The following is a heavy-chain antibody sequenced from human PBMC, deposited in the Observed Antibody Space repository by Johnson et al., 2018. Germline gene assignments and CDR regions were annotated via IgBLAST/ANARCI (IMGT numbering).Heavy chain of an antibody. Sequence: QVQLQESGPGLVKPSQTLSLTCTVSGGSISSGSYYWSWIRQPAGKGLEWIGRIYTSGSTNYNPSLKSRVTISVDTSKNQFSLKLSSVAAADTAVDYCARGDVYYGYYYMDVWGKGTTVTVSS. CDR3: ARGDVYYGYYYMDV. V-gene: IGHV4-61*02. CDR1: GGSISSGSYY. CDR2: IYTSGST. J-gene: IGHJ6*03.